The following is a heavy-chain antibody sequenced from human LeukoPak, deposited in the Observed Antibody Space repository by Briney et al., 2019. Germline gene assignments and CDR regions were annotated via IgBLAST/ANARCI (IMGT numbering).Heavy chain of an antibody. Sequence: ASVKVSCKASGYTFTSYGISWVRQAPGQGLEWMGWISAYNGNTNYAQKLQGRVTMTTDTSTSTAYMELRSLRSDDTAVYYCARAGRGYYRPPLYFDYWGQGTLVTVSS. CDR3: ARAGRGYYRPPLYFDY. V-gene: IGHV1-18*01. CDR2: ISAYNGNT. J-gene: IGHJ4*02. CDR1: GYTFTSYG. D-gene: IGHD3-22*01.